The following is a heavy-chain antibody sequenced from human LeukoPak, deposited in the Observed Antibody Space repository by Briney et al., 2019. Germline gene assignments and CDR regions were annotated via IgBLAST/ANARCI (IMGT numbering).Heavy chain of an antibody. CDR1: GFAFSSYA. J-gene: IGHJ4*02. CDR2: ISYDGSNK. D-gene: IGHD6-19*01. V-gene: IGHV3-30-3*01. CDR3: ARRALADFDY. Sequence: GGSLRLSCAASGFAFSSYAMHWVRQAPGKGLEWVAVISYDGSNKYYADSVKGRFTISRDNSKNTLYLQMNSLRAEDTAVYYCARRALADFDYWGQGTLVTVSS.